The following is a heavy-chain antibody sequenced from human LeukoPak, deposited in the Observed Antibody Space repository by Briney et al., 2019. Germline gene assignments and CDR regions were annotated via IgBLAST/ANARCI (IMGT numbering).Heavy chain of an antibody. V-gene: IGHV5-51*01. CDR1: GYSFTSYW. D-gene: IGHD4-23*01. J-gene: IGHJ6*02. CDR3: ARHLTTVVTPGRYYYYGMDV. CDR2: IYPGDSDT. Sequence: GESLKISCKGSGYSFTSYWIGWVRQLPGKGLEWMGIIYPGDSDTRYSPSFQGQVTISADKSISTAYLQWSSLKASDTAMYYCARHLTTVVTPGRYYYYGMDVWGQGTTVTVSS.